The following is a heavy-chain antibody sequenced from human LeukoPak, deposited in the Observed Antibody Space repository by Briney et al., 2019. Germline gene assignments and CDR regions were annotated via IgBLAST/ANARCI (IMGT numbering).Heavy chain of an antibody. D-gene: IGHD4-17*01. Sequence: GGSLRLSCAASGFTFSSYGKHWVRQAPGKGLEWVAVISYDGSKKYHVDSVKGRVTISRDNSKNTLYLQMNSLRAEDTAVYYCAKGARDDYGDYFSWFDPWGQGTLVTVSS. CDR3: AKGARDDYGDYFSWFDP. V-gene: IGHV3-30*18. CDR2: ISYDGSKK. CDR1: GFTFSSYG. J-gene: IGHJ5*02.